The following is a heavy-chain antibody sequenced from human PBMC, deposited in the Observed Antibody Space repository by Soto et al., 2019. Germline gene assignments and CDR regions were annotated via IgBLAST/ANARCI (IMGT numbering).Heavy chain of an antibody. J-gene: IGHJ5*02. Sequence: QLQLQESGPGLVKPSETLSLTCTVSGGSISSSSYYWGWIRQPPGKGLEWIGSIYYSGSTYYNPSLKSGVTKCGETSKNQCSLKRSSVTTADTAVYYCARVRELSSNWFDPWGQGTLVTVS. D-gene: IGHD1-7*01. CDR1: GGSISSSSYY. CDR3: ARVRELSSNWFDP. V-gene: IGHV4-39*01. CDR2: IYYSGST.